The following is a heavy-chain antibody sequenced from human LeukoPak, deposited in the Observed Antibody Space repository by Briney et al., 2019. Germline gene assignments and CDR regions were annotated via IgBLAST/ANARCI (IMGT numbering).Heavy chain of an antibody. Sequence: GGSLRLSCAASGFTFSSYTMNWVRQAPGKGLEWVSYISSSSSTIYYADSVKGRFTISRDNAKNSLYLQMSSLRAEDTAVYYCTSMIVVVMTSRPWSAFDIWGQGTMVTVSS. CDR1: GFTFSSYT. CDR3: TSMIVVVMTSRPWSAFDI. V-gene: IGHV3-48*01. J-gene: IGHJ3*02. CDR2: ISSSSSTI. D-gene: IGHD3-22*01.